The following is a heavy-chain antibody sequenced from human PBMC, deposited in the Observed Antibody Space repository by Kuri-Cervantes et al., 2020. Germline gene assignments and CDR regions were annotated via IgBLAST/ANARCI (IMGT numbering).Heavy chain of an antibody. Sequence: SVKVSCKASGGTFSSYAISWVRQVPGQGLEWMGGIIPIFGTANYAQKLQGRVTITADESTSTAYMELSSLRSGDTAVYYCARFGYCSGGSCYFGPDYYYYGMDVWGQGTTVTVSS. D-gene: IGHD2-15*01. CDR1: GGTFSSYA. CDR3: ARFGYCSGGSCYFGPDYYYYGMDV. J-gene: IGHJ6*02. CDR2: IIPIFGTA. V-gene: IGHV1-69*13.